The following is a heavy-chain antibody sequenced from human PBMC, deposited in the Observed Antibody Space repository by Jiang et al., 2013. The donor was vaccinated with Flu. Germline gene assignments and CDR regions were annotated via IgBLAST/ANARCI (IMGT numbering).Heavy chain of an antibody. CDR2: ISAYNGNT. Sequence: EVKKPGSSVTVSCKASGYTFTSYGISWVRQAPGQGLEWMGWISAYNGNTNYAQKLQGRVTMTTDTSTSTAYMELRSLRSDDTAVYYCARTEPGGYYYYYGMDVWGQGTTVTVSS. J-gene: IGHJ6*02. CDR1: GYTFTSYG. V-gene: IGHV1-18*04. D-gene: IGHD1-26*01. CDR3: ARTEPGGYYYYYGMDV.